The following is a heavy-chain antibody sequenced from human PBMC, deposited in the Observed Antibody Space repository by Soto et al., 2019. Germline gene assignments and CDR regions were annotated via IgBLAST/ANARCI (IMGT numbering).Heavy chain of an antibody. CDR3: AIWFGELWSDYYYYGMDV. V-gene: IGHV4-4*02. Sequence: QVQLQESGPGLVKPSGTLSLTCAVSGGSISSSNWWSWVRQPPGKGLEWIGEIYHSGSTNYNPSLKSRVTISVDKSKNQFSLKLSSVTAADTAVYYCAIWFGELWSDYYYYGMDVWGRGTTVTVSS. CDR2: IYHSGST. J-gene: IGHJ6*02. CDR1: GGSISSSNW. D-gene: IGHD3-10*01.